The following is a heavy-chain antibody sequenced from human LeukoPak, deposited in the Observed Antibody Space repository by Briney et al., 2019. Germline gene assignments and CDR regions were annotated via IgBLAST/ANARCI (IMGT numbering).Heavy chain of an antibody. Sequence: PSETLSLTCTVSGDSISRYYWSWLRQPPGEGLEWIGYIRHSENPNYNPSLKSRVTMSVDASKNQFSLKLSSVTAADTAVYYCARGSTGAFGPWGQGTLVTVSS. CDR3: ARGSTGAFGP. CDR1: GDSISRYY. D-gene: IGHD7-27*01. V-gene: IGHV4-59*01. J-gene: IGHJ5*02. CDR2: IRHSENP.